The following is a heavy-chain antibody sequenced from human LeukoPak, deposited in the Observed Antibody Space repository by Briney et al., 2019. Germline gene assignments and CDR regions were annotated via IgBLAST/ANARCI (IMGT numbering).Heavy chain of an antibody. CDR2: IYTTGSS. D-gene: IGHD2-2*02. J-gene: IGHJ4*02. V-gene: IGHV4-4*07. CDR3: ARRQYRDYIDY. Sequence: SETLSLTCSVSGGPISNYYWNWIRQPAGKGLEWIGRIYTTGSSYYNPSLKSRVTMSVDTSKNQVSLKLRSVTAADTAVYYCARRQYRDYIDYWGQGYLVTVSS. CDR1: GGPISNYY.